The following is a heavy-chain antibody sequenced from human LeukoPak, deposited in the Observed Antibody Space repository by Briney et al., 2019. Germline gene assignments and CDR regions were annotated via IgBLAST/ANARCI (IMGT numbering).Heavy chain of an antibody. CDR3: ARDGSRRDMAAFDI. D-gene: IGHD6-13*01. Sequence: SETLSLTCAVYGGSFGGYYWSWIRQPPGKGLEWIGEINDSGSSNYIPSLKSRVTISVDRSKNQFSLWLSSVTAADTAMYYCARDGSRRDMAAFDIWGQGTMVTVSS. J-gene: IGHJ3*02. V-gene: IGHV4-34*01. CDR2: INDSGSS. CDR1: GGSFGGYY.